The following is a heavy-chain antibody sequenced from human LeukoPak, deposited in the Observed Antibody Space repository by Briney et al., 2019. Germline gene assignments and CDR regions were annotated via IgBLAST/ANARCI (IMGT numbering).Heavy chain of an antibody. Sequence: SVKVSCKASGYPFTSYGISWVRQAPGQGLEWMGGIIPIFGTANYAQKFQGRVTITTDESTSTAYMELSSLRSEDTAVYYCARWTTTYLDYWGQGTLVTVSS. CDR3: ARWTTTYLDY. J-gene: IGHJ4*02. CDR2: IIPIFGTA. V-gene: IGHV1-69*05. CDR1: GYPFTSYG. D-gene: IGHD4-11*01.